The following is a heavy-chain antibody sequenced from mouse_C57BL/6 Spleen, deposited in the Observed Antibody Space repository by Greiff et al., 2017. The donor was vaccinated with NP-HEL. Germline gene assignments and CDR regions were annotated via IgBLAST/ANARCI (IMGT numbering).Heavy chain of an antibody. CDR1: GYTFTDYE. D-gene: IGHD4-1*01. V-gene: IGHV1-15*01. Sequence: QVQLQQSGAELVRPGASVTLSCKASGYTFTDYEMHWVKQTPVHGLEWIGAIDPETGGTAYNQKFKGKAILTADKSSSTAYMELRSLTSEDSAVYYCTRKTGRGDYYAMDYWGQGTSVTVSS. CDR2: IDPETGGT. CDR3: TRKTGRGDYYAMDY. J-gene: IGHJ4*01.